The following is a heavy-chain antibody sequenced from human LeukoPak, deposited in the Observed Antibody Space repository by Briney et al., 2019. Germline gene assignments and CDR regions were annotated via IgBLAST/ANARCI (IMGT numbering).Heavy chain of an antibody. CDR2: ISAYNGNT. CDR3: ARDRPDTRVVVPLN. CDR1: GYTFTSYG. V-gene: IGHV1-18*01. Sequence: ASVKVSCKASGYTFTSYGISWVRQAPGQGLEWMGWISAYNGNTNYAQKLQGRVTMTTDTSTSTAYMELRSPRSDDTAVYYCARDRPDTRVVVPLNWGQGTMVTVSS. J-gene: IGHJ3*01. D-gene: IGHD2-21*01.